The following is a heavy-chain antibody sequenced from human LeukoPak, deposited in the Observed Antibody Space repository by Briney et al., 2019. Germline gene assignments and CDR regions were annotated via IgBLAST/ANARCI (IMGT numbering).Heavy chain of an antibody. CDR2: ISGSGGST. CDR3: ARQLDPNDY. CDR1: GFTFSSYA. Sequence: GGSLRLSCAASGFTFSSYAMSWVRQAPEKGLEWVSGISGSGGSTYYADSVKGRFTISRDNSKNTLCLQMNSLRAEDTAVYYCARQLDPNDYWGQGTLVTVSS. D-gene: IGHD1-1*01. V-gene: IGHV3-23*01. J-gene: IGHJ4*02.